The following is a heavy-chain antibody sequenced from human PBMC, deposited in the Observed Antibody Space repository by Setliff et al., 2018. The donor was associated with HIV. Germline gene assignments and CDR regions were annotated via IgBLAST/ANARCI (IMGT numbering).Heavy chain of an antibody. Sequence: GESLKISCEGSGYSFTNYWIAWVRQMPGKGLEWMGIIYPGDSDTKYSPSFQGQVTISADKSISTAYLQWSSLKASDSVIYYCATPISITSGSAFDYWGQGTLVTVSS. CDR1: GYSFTNYW. J-gene: IGHJ4*02. CDR3: ATPISITSGSAFDY. D-gene: IGHD2-2*01. V-gene: IGHV5-51*01. CDR2: IYPGDSDT.